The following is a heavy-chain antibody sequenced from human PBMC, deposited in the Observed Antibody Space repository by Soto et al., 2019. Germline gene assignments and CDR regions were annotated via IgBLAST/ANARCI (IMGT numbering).Heavy chain of an antibody. Sequence: LRLSCAASGFISQDYAMSWVRQAPGKGLEWDSAISASDDITYSADSVRGRVTISRDNSTNTLYLQLTNLRAEDTAVYYCAKWTNCSGGSCYRYYYYYGMDVWGRGSTVTGS. V-gene: IGHV3-23*01. CDR1: GFISQDYA. CDR3: AKWTNCSGGSCYRYYYYYGMDV. D-gene: IGHD2-15*01. J-gene: IGHJ6*02. CDR2: ISASDDIT.